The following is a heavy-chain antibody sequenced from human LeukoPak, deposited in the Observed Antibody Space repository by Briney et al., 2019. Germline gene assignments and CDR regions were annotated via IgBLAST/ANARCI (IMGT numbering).Heavy chain of an antibody. Sequence: SETLSLTCAVYGGSLTGYYSSWIRQPPGEGLEWIGEINHSGSTNYNPSLKSRVTISVQTSKNQFSLKLRSVTAADTAVYYCARGTGWDCSSTSCYPWYFVLWGGGTLVTVSS. CDR3: ARGTGWDCSSTSCYPWYFVL. D-gene: IGHD2-2*01. J-gene: IGHJ2*01. CDR1: GGSLTGYY. V-gene: IGHV4-34*01. CDR2: INHSGST.